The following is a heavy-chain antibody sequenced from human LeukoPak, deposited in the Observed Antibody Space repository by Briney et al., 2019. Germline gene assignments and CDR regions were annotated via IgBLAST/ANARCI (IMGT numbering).Heavy chain of an antibody. J-gene: IGHJ5*02. CDR3: ARGVMPQLPDWFDH. Sequence: GGSLRLSCAASGFTFSSYSMNWVRQAPGKGLEWVSSISSGSSYIYYADSVKGRFTISRDNAKNSLYLQMNSLRAEDTAVYYCARGVMPQLPDWFDHWGQGTLVTVSS. D-gene: IGHD2-2*01. V-gene: IGHV3-21*01. CDR1: GFTFSSYS. CDR2: ISSGSSYI.